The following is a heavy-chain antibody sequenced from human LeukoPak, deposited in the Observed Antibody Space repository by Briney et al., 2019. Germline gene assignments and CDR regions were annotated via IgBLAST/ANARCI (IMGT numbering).Heavy chain of an antibody. Sequence: GGSLRLSCAASGFTFSSYWMHWVRQAPGKGLVWVSRINSDGSSTYYADSVKGRFTISRDNSKNTLYLQMNSLRAEDTAVYYCATTYSGSYMWSFDYWGQGTLVTVSS. J-gene: IGHJ4*02. V-gene: IGHV3-74*01. D-gene: IGHD1-26*01. CDR3: ATTYSGSYMWSFDY. CDR2: INSDGSST. CDR1: GFTFSSYW.